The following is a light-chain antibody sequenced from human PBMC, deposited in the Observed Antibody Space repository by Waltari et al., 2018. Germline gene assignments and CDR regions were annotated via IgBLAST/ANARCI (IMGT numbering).Light chain of an antibody. CDR2: GFH. Sequence: QSVLTQPPSVSGAPGQRVTISCTGSSSNIGAGYDVHWYQHLPGTAPKLLIFGFHDLPSGVPDRFSGSKSGTSASLAITGLQAEDEADYYCQSYDNRLSAVVFGGGTKLTVL. CDR1: SSNIGAGYD. CDR3: QSYDNRLSAVV. J-gene: IGLJ2*01. V-gene: IGLV1-40*01.